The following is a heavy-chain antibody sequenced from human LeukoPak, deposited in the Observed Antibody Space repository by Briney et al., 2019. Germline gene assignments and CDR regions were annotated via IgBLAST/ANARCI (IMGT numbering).Heavy chain of an antibody. V-gene: IGHV3-23*01. J-gene: IGHJ3*02. D-gene: IGHD6-6*01. Sequence: PGGSLRLSCAASGFTFSSYAMSWVRQAPGKGLEWVSAISGSGGSTYYADSVKGRFTISRDNAKNSLYLQMNSPRAEDTAVYYCARGGAARPRGPADAFDIWGQGTMVTVSS. CDR3: ARGGAARPRGPADAFDI. CDR1: GFTFSSYA. CDR2: ISGSGGST.